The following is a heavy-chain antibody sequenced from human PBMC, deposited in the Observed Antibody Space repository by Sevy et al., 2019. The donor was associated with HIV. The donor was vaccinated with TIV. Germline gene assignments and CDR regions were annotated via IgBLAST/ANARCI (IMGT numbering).Heavy chain of an antibody. CDR3: AKLDYDILTGNPDY. CDR1: GFTFSRYG. J-gene: IGHJ4*02. D-gene: IGHD3-9*01. Sequence: GGSLRLSCAASGFTFSRYGMHRVRQAPGKGLEWVAVISFDGSKKYYGDSVKGRFTISRDNSKNTLYLAMSSLSPEDTAVYYCAKLDYDILTGNPDYWGQGTLVTVS. V-gene: IGHV3-30*18. CDR2: ISFDGSKK.